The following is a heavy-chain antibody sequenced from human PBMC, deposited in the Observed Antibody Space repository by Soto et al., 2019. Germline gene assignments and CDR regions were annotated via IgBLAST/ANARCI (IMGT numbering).Heavy chain of an antibody. Sequence: ASVKVSCKASGYTFTSYGISWVRQAPGQGLEWMGWISAYNGNTNYAQKLQGRVTMTTDTSTSTAYMELRSLRSDDTAVYYCAREQYYDILTGYYKVYYFEYWGQGTLVTVSS. CDR2: ISAYNGNT. CDR1: GYTFTSYG. V-gene: IGHV1-18*01. CDR3: AREQYYDILTGYYKVYYFEY. D-gene: IGHD3-9*01. J-gene: IGHJ4*02.